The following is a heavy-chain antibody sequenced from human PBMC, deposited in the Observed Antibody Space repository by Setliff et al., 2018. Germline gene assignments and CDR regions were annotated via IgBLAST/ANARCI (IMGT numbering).Heavy chain of an antibody. Sequence: ASVKVSCKASGGTFKNYGISWVRQAPGQGLEWMGWISAKNGNRNYAQKLQGRVTMTTDTSTSTAYMELRSLRSDDTAVYYCARDFPTVVTPKEYFDLWGRGTLVTVSS. J-gene: IGHJ2*01. CDR3: ARDFPTVVTPKEYFDL. D-gene: IGHD4-17*01. CDR1: GGTFKNYG. V-gene: IGHV1-18*01. CDR2: ISAKNGNR.